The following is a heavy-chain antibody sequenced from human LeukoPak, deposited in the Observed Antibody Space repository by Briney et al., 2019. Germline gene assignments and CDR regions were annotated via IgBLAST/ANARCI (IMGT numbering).Heavy chain of an antibody. CDR3: ARGLRYFDWLSSMDV. CDR1: GYIFAAHY. D-gene: IGHD3-9*01. J-gene: IGHJ6*02. CDR2: VNPNSGGT. V-gene: IGHV1-2*02. Sequence: ASVTVSCKASGYIFAAHYMHWVRQAPGRGLEWVGWVNPNSGGTNYAQKFQGRVSMASDTSTAYMELSRLGPDDTAVYYCARGLRYFDWLSSMDVWGQGTTVTVSS.